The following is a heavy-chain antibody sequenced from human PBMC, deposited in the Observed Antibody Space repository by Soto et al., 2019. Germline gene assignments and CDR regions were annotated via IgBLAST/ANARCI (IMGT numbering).Heavy chain of an antibody. V-gene: IGHV3-23*01. CDR2: LSDSGVTT. D-gene: IGHD5-18*01. CDR1: GFTFSSYA. CDR3: AKEIKQWRQLWCFDY. Sequence: EVQLLESGGGLVQPGGSLRLSCAASGFTFSSYAMNWVRQAPGKGLEWVSALSDSGVTTNYADSVKGRFTISRDNSKNTLYLQMNSLRAEDTAVYYCAKEIKQWRQLWCFDYWGQGTLVTVSS. J-gene: IGHJ4*02.